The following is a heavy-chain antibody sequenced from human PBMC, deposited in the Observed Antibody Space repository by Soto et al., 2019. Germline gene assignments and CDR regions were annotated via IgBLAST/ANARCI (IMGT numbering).Heavy chain of an antibody. J-gene: IGHJ4*02. Sequence: SETLSLTCTVSGGSISSYYWSWIRQPAGKGLEWIGRVYTSGSTNYNPSLKSRVTVSVDTSKNQFSLNLSSVTAADTAVYYCARDSYCSGGTCYHYYWGQGTLVTVSS. D-gene: IGHD2-15*01. CDR1: GGSISSYY. CDR2: VYTSGST. V-gene: IGHV4-4*07. CDR3: ARDSYCSGGTCYHYY.